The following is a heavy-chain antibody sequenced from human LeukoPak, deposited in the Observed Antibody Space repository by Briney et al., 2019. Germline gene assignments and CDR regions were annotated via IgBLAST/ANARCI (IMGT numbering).Heavy chain of an antibody. CDR3: ARGAAVYASWINY. CDR1: GFTFSSYA. Sequence: GGSLRLSCAASGFTFSSYAMHWVRQAPGKGLEWVAVVSYDGSNKYYADSVKGRFTISRDNSKNTLFLQVDSLRPEDTAVYYCARGAAVYASWINYWGQRTLVTVSS. J-gene: IGHJ4*02. V-gene: IGHV3-30-3*01. D-gene: IGHD2-8*01. CDR2: VSYDGSNK.